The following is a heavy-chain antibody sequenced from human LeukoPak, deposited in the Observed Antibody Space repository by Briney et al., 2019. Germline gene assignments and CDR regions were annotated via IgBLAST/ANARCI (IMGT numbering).Heavy chain of an antibody. CDR2: ISSSGSTI. Sequence: TGGSLRLSCAASGFTFSDYYMSWIRQAPGKGLEWVSYISSSGSTIYYADSVKGRFTISRDNAKNSLYLQMNSLRAEDTAAYYCARDRYGSGRRYYYGMDVWGQGTTVTVSS. J-gene: IGHJ6*02. CDR1: GFTFSDYY. CDR3: ARDRYGSGRRYYYGMDV. V-gene: IGHV3-11*01. D-gene: IGHD3-10*01.